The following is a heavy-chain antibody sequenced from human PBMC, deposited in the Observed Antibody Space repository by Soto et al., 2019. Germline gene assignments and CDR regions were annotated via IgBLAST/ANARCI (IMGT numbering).Heavy chain of an antibody. V-gene: IGHV4-59*01. Sequence: SETLSLTCTVSGGSISNYYWSWIRQPPGKGLEWIAYIHHSGRTNYNPSLKSRVTISVDTSKNQFSLKLSSVTAADTAVYYCARGRIQLWYPFDYWGQGTLVTVSS. CDR3: ARGRIQLWYPFDY. CDR1: GGSISNYY. D-gene: IGHD5-18*01. J-gene: IGHJ4*02. CDR2: IHHSGRT.